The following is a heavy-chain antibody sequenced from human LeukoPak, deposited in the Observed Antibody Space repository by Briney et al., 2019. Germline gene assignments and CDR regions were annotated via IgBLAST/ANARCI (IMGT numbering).Heavy chain of an antibody. CDR1: EFSVGSNY. V-gene: IGHV3-43*01. J-gene: IGHJ4*02. D-gene: IGHD3-22*01. Sequence: GGSLRLSCADSEFSVGSNYMTWVRQAPGKGLEWVSLITWDGGSTYYADSVKGRFTISRDNSKNSLYLQMNSLRTEDTALYYCAKDMVPSDSSDYYPPNFDYWGQGTLVTVSS. CDR3: AKDMVPSDSSDYYPPNFDY. CDR2: ITWDGGST.